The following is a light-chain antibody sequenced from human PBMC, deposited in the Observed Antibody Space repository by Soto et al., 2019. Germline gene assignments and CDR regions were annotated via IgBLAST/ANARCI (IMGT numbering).Light chain of an antibody. Sequence: QPVLTQSPSASASLGASVKLTCTLSSGHSSYAIAWHQQQPEKGPRYLMRVNSDGSHNKGDGIPDRFSGSSPGTERYLTISSLQSEDEADYYCQTWATGTVVFGGGTQLTVL. CDR1: SGHSSYA. CDR2: VNSDGSH. J-gene: IGLJ2*01. V-gene: IGLV4-69*01. CDR3: QTWATGTVV.